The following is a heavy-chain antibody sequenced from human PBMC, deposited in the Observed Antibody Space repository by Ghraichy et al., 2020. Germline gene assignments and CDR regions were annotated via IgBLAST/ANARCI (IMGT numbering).Heavy chain of an antibody. CDR1: GGSISSYY. Sequence: SETLSLTCTVSGGSISSYYWSWIRQPPGKGLEWIGYIYYSGSTNYNPSLKSRVTISVDTSKNQFSLKLSSVTAADTAVYYCARDEDCSGGSCLVFDYWGQGTLVTVSS. V-gene: IGHV4-59*01. CDR2: IYYSGST. D-gene: IGHD2-15*01. J-gene: IGHJ4*02. CDR3: ARDEDCSGGSCLVFDY.